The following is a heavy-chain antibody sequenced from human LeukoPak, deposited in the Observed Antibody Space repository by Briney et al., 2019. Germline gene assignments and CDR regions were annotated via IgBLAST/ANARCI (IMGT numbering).Heavy chain of an antibody. D-gene: IGHD6-19*01. J-gene: IGHJ5*02. CDR3: ARVPFLYSSGWSINWFDP. CDR2: TYYRSKWYN. Sequence: SQTLSLTCAISGDSVSSNSAAWNWIRQSPSRGLEWLGSTYYRSKWYNDYAVSVKSRITINPDTSKNQFSLQLNSVTPEDTAVYYCARVPFLYSSGWSINWFDPWGQGTLVTVSS. CDR1: GDSVSSNSAA. V-gene: IGHV6-1*01.